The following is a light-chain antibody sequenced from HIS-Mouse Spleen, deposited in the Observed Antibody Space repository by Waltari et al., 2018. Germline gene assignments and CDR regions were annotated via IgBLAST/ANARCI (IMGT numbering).Light chain of an antibody. V-gene: IGKV3-20*01. Sequence: EIVLTQSPGTLSLSPGERATLSCRASQSVSSSYLAWYQQKPVQAPRLLIYGASSRATGIPDRFSGSGSGTDFTLTISRLEPEYFAVYYCQQYGSSPETFGQGTKVEIK. CDR2: GAS. CDR1: QSVSSSY. CDR3: QQYGSSPET. J-gene: IGKJ1*01.